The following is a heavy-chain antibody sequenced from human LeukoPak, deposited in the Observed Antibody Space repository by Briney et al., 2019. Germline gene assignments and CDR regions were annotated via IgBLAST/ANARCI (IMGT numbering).Heavy chain of an antibody. Sequence: PSETLSLTCTVSGGSISSSSYYWGWIRQPPGKGLEWIGYIYYSGSTNYNPSLKSRVTISVDTSKNQFSLKLSSVTAADTAVYYCARAYVDTAMGDPRNFDYWGQGTLVTVSS. CDR2: IYYSGST. V-gene: IGHV4-61*05. CDR1: GGSISSSSYY. D-gene: IGHD5-18*01. J-gene: IGHJ4*02. CDR3: ARAYVDTAMGDPRNFDY.